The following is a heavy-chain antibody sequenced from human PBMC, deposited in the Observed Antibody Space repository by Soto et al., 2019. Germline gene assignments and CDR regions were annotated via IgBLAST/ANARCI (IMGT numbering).Heavy chain of an antibody. V-gene: IGHV1-2*02. CDR2: INPNSGGT. J-gene: IGHJ6*02. CDR1: GYTFTGYY. CDR3: ARRGYDILTGYYNFYYYYGMDV. D-gene: IGHD3-9*01. Sequence: QVQLVQSGAEVKKPGASVKVSCKASGYTFTGYYMHWVRQAPGQGLEWMGWINPNSGGTNYAQKFKGRVTMTRDTSISTAYMELSRLRSDDTAVYYCARRGYDILTGYYNFYYYYGMDVWGQGTTVTVSS.